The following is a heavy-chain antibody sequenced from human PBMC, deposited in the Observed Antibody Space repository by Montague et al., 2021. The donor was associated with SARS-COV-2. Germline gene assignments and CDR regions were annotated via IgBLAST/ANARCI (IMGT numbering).Heavy chain of an antibody. CDR2: IYWDDDK. D-gene: IGHD3-22*01. CDR3: AHRRPLYYYDSSLSTFDX. J-gene: IGHJ4*02. CDR1: GFSLSTSGVG. Sequence: PALGKPTQTLTLTCTFSGFSLSTSGVGVGWIRQPPGKALEWLALIYWDDDKRYSPSLKSRLTNTKDTSKNQVVLTMTNMDPVDTATYYCAHRRPLYYYDSSLSTFDXWGQGTLVTVSS. V-gene: IGHV2-5*02.